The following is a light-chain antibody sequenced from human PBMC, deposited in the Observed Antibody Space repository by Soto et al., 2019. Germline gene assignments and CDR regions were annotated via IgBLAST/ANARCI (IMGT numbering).Light chain of an antibody. J-gene: IGKJ1*01. Sequence: EIVMTQSSATLSVSSGERATLSCSASQTIGSNLAWYQQKPGQPPRLLIYGASSRATGIPDRFSGSGSGTDFTLTIGRLEPEEFAVYYCKRYGSSRKFGQGTKVDIK. CDR1: QTIGSN. V-gene: IGKV3-20*01. CDR2: GAS. CDR3: KRYGSSRK.